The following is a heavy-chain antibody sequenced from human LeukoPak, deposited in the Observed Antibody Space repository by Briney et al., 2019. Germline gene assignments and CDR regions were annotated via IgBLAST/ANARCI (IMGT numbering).Heavy chain of an antibody. V-gene: IGHV4-59*02. CDR3: ARDAGYGSNWPPRAWFAP. D-gene: IGHD1-26*01. CDR1: GASVTGYY. J-gene: IGHJ5*02. Sequence: ESLSLTCTVSGASVTGYYWSWIRQSPDKGLEWIGYVFYSGISNLNPSLKSRVTMSLGVHKNQFLLQRTSVTAADSAVYYCARDAGYGSNWPPRAWFAPWGQGTLVSASS. CDR2: VFYSGIS.